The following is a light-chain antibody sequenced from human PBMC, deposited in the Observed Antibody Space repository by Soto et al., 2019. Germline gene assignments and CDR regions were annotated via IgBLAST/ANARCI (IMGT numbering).Light chain of an antibody. V-gene: IGLV1-44*01. CDR1: SSNIGSNS. Sequence: QSVLTQPPSASGTPGQRVTISCSGSSSNIGSNSVNWYQQVPGTAPKILIYSNSQRPSGVPDRFSGSKSGTSASLAISGLQSEDGAEYYCGVSDESVKVRYLFGPGNKVTVL. CDR3: GVSDESVKVRYL. J-gene: IGLJ1*01. CDR2: SNS.